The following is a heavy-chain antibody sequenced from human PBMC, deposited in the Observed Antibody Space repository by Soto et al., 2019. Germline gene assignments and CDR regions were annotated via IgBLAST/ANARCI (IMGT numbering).Heavy chain of an antibody. D-gene: IGHD6-19*01. CDR2: TYYRSKWYS. CDR1: GDSVSSTSTA. J-gene: IGHJ4*02. Sequence: SQTLSLTCAISGDSVSSTSTAWSWIRQSPSRGLEWLGRTYYRSKWYSDYAVSVKSRITINPDTSKNQFSLQLNSVTPEDTAVYYCARGSYYSGWVWGQGSLVTVSS. CDR3: ARGSYYSGWV. V-gene: IGHV6-1*01.